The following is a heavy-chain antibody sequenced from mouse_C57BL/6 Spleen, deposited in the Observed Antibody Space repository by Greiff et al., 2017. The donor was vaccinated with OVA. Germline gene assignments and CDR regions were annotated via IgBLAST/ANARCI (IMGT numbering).Heavy chain of an antibody. CDR1: GFTFSSYG. CDR3: ARRGDSSGYGYFDV. V-gene: IGHV5-6*01. CDR2: ISSGGSYT. Sequence: EVQVVESGGDLVKPGGSLKLSCAASGFTFSSYGMSWVRQTPDKRLEWVATISSGGSYTYYPDSVKGRFTISRDNAKNTLYLQMSSLKSEDTAMYYCARRGDSSGYGYFDVWGTGTTVTVSS. J-gene: IGHJ1*03. D-gene: IGHD3-2*02.